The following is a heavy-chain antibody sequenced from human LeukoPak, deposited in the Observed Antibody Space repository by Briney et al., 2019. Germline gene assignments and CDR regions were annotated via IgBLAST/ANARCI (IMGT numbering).Heavy chain of an antibody. J-gene: IGHJ4*02. CDR2: IRSNGDTA. D-gene: IGHD1-1*01. CDR1: GFTFSSYW. CDR3: AKGQELDDGVFDS. Sequence: GGSLRLSCAASGFTFSSYWMSWVRQAPGKGLEWVSTIRSNGDTAYNADSVRGRFAIPRDNSKNALFLQMNSLRVEDTAIYYCAKGQELDDGVFDSWGQGTLVTVSS. V-gene: IGHV3-23*01.